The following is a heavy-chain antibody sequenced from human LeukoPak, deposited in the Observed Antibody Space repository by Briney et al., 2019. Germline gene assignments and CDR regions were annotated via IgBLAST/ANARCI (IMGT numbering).Heavy chain of an antibody. V-gene: IGHV1-69*04. CDR3: ARRALLGDWFDP. D-gene: IGHD2-21*01. CDR2: IIPILGIA. Sequence: EASVKVSCKASGGTFSSYAISWVRQAPGQGLEWMGRIIPILGIANYAQKFQGRVTITADKSTSTAYMELSSLRSEDTAVYYCARRALLGDWFDPWGQGTLVTVSS. CDR1: GGTFSSYA. J-gene: IGHJ5*02.